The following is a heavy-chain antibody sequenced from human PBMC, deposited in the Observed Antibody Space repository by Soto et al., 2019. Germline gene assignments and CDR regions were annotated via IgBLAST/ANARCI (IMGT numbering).Heavy chain of an antibody. J-gene: IGHJ3*02. CDR1: GFTFSSYA. CDR2: ISGSGGST. CDR3: AKGPDIVVVVAAMGYAFDI. Sequence: GGSLRLSCAASGFTFSSYAMSWVRQAPGKGLEWVSAISGSGGSTYYADSVKGRFTISRDNSKNTLYLQMNSLRAEDTAVYYCAKGPDIVVVVAAMGYAFDIWGRGTMVTVS. V-gene: IGHV3-23*01. D-gene: IGHD2-15*01.